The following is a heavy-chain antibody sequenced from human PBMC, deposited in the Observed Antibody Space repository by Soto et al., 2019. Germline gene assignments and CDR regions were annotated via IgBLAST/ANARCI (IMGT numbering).Heavy chain of an antibody. V-gene: IGHV1-46*01. J-gene: IGHJ4*02. Sequence: ASVKVSCKASGSTFTRYHIHWVRQAPGQGLEWMGIINPGGAKTNYAQKFQGRVTMTGDTSTSTVYMERSSLRSEDTAVYYCAVWNSLGNDNFWSGSFDFRGKGTSGTGST. D-gene: IGHD3-3*01. CDR2: INPGGAKT. CDR3: AVWNSLGNDNFWSGSFDF. CDR1: GSTFTRYH.